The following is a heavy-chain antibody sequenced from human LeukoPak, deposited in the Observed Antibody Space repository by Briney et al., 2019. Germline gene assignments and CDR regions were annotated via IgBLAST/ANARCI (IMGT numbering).Heavy chain of an antibody. CDR1: GDSISAYP. CDR2: LYLGGST. D-gene: IGHD4-23*01. V-gene: IGHV4-59*08. Sequence: TSETLSLTCTVSGDSISAYPWSWVRQPPAKGLEWVGDLYLGGSTNYNPSLRGRVTISLDTSKNQLSLKLTSVTAADTAVYYCARLGRVATVGAYNCHSMDVWGQGTTVTVSS. CDR3: ARLGRVATVGAYNCHSMDV. J-gene: IGHJ6*02.